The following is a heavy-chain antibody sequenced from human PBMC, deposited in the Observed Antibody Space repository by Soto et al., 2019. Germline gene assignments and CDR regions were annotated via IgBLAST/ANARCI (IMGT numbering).Heavy chain of an antibody. D-gene: IGHD3-3*01. CDR3: ARAYDFWSGYAFDY. CDR2: ISAYNGNT. V-gene: IGHV1-18*01. CDR1: GYTFTTYG. J-gene: IGHJ4*02. Sequence: ASVKVSCKASGYTFTTYGISWVRQAPGQGLEWMGWISAYNGNTNYAQKLQGRVTMTTDTSTSTAYMELRSLRSDDTAVYYCARAYDFWSGYAFDYWGQGTLVTVSS.